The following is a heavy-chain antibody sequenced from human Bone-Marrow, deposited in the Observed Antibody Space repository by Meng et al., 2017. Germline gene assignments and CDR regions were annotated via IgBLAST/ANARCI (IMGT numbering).Heavy chain of an antibody. J-gene: IGHJ6*02. CDR3: AREASSSSWYYYGMDV. CDR1: GLTFSSYG. D-gene: IGHD6-13*01. CDR2: IWYDGSNK. V-gene: IGHV3-30*19. Sequence: GESLKIPCAASGLTFSSYGMHWVRQAPGKGLEWVAGIWYDGSNKYYADSVKGRFTISRDNSKNTLYLQMNSLRAEDTAVYYGAREASSSSWYYYGMDVWGQGTTVTVSS.